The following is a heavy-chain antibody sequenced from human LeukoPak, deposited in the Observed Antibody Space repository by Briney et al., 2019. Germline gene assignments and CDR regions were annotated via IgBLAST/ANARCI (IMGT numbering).Heavy chain of an antibody. CDR3: ARVTMIVVPYGMDV. CDR1: GGSISSGGYY. J-gene: IGHJ6*02. Sequence: SETLSLTCTVSGGSISSGGYYWSWIRQPPGKGLEWIGYIYYSGSTYYNPSLKSRVTISVDTSKNQFSLKLSSVTAADTAVYYCARVTMIVVPYGMDVWGQGTTVTVSS. V-gene: IGHV4-30-4*01. D-gene: IGHD3-22*01. CDR2: IYYSGST.